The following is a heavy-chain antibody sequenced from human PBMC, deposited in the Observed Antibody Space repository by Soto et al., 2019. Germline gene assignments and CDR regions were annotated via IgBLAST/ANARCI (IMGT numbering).Heavy chain of an antibody. J-gene: IGHJ3*01. CDR2: ISAYNGDT. CDR1: GYAFSSYG. D-gene: IGHD2-15*01. Sequence: QDQLVQSGAEVKKPGASVKVSCRASGYAFSSYGVSWVRQAPGQGLEWMAWISAYNGDTKYSQKLQGRVTVTTDTSTSTAYMELSSLISDDTAVYYCARDSGVVVAVYAFDVWGQGTRVTVSS. V-gene: IGHV1-18*01. CDR3: ARDSGVVVAVYAFDV.